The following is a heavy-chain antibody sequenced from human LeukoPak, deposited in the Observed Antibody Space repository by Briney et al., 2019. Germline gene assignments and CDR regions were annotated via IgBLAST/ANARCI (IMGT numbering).Heavy chain of an antibody. J-gene: IGHJ4*02. D-gene: IGHD6-13*01. CDR3: ARGDRVRYSSSWVIDY. CDR1: GYTFTSYG. CDR2: IIPIFGTA. V-gene: IGHV1-69*13. Sequence: SVTVSCKASGYTFTSYGISWVRQAPGQGLEWMGGIIPIFGTANYAQKFQGRVTITADESTSTAYMELSSLRSEDTAVYYCARGDRVRYSSSWVIDYWGQGTLVTVSS.